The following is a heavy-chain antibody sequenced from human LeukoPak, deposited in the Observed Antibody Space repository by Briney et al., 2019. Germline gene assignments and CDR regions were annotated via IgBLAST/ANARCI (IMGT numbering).Heavy chain of an antibody. V-gene: IGHV3-23*01. D-gene: IGHD4-11*01. CDR2: INGGGVNT. J-gene: IGHJ4*02. Sequence: GGSLRLSCSTFGFNFANYGVSWFRQAPGKGLEWVSTINGGGVNTHYADSVGGRFTISRDNSKNTLFLQMNSLRDEDTAVYYCAKDLYSNYGPADYWGQGDLVTVSS. CDR3: AKDLYSNYGPADY. CDR1: GFNFANYG.